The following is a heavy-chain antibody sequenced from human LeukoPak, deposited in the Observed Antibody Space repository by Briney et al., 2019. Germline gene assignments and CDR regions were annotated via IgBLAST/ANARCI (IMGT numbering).Heavy chain of an antibody. CDR3: ARDRTVAFDY. Sequence: GGSLRLSCAASGFTFSNYYMNWVRQAPGKGLEWVSYISSSSSIIYYTDSVKGRFTISRDNAKNSLYLQMNSLRAEDTAVYYCARDRTVAFDYWGQGTLVTVSS. V-gene: IGHV3-48*04. J-gene: IGHJ4*02. D-gene: IGHD4-17*01. CDR2: ISSSSSII. CDR1: GFTFSNYY.